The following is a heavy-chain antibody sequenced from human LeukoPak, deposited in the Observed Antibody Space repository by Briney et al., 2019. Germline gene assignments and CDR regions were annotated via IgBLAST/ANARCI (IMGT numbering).Heavy chain of an antibody. CDR2: IKQDGSER. CDR3: ARVASYAFDI. CDR1: GFTSSSYW. J-gene: IGHJ3*02. Sequence: GGSLRLSCAASGFTSSSYWMSWVRQAPGKGLEWVANIKQDGSERYYVDSLKGQFTISRDNAKNSLYLQMNSLRAEDTAVYYCARVASYAFDIWGQGTMVTVSS. V-gene: IGHV3-7*01. D-gene: IGHD6-6*01.